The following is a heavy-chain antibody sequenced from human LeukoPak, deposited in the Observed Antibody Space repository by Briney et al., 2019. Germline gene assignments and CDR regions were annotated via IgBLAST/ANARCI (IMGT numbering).Heavy chain of an antibody. CDR1: GFTFSSYA. J-gene: IGHJ5*02. CDR2: ISSSGTFI. CDR3: ARDSHGSGWTINWFDP. V-gene: IGHV3-21*01. D-gene: IGHD6-19*01. Sequence: PGGSLRLSCAASGFTFSSYAMSWVRQAPGKGLEWVSSISSSGTFIYYADSVKGRFTISRDNAKNSLYLQMNSLRAEDTAVYYCARDSHGSGWTINWFDPWGQGTLVTVSS.